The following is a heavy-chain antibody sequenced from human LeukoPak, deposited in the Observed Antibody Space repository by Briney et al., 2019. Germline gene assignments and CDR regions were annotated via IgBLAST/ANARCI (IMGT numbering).Heavy chain of an antibody. CDR2: FDPEYAET. Sequence: ASLKVSCKISGYTLTELSIHWVRQAPGQGLEWMGGFDPEYAETVSAQKFQGRVTMTEDTSTDTAYMELSILRSDDTAVYYCARQWLVYRGWFDPWGQGTLVTVSS. D-gene: IGHD6-19*01. V-gene: IGHV1-24*01. CDR3: ARQWLVYRGWFDP. CDR1: GYTLTELS. J-gene: IGHJ5*02.